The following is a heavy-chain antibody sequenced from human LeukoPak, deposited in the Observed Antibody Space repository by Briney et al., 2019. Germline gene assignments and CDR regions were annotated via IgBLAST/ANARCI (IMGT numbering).Heavy chain of an antibody. J-gene: IGHJ4*02. Sequence: PGGSLRLSCAASGLTLSSYSMNWVRQAPGKGLEWVSYISNSTSTIYYADSVKGRFTISRDNAKNSPYLQMNSLRDEDTAVYYCARDVSVGPNAYYFDYWGQGTLVTVSS. V-gene: IGHV3-48*02. CDR3: ARDVSVGPNAYYFDY. CDR1: GLTLSSYS. D-gene: IGHD1-26*01. CDR2: ISNSTSTI.